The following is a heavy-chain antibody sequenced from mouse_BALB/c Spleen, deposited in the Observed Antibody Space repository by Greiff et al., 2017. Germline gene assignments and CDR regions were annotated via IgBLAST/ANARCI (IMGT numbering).Heavy chain of an antibody. CDR2: ISSGGST. V-gene: IGHV5-6-5*01. CDR3: ARDRYFDY. D-gene: IGHD2-14*01. Sequence: DVMLVESGGGLVKPGGSLKLSCAASGFTFSSYAMSWVRQTPEKRLEWVASISSGGSTYYPDSVKGRFTISRDNARNILYLQMSSLRSEDTAMYYCARDRYFDYWGQGTTLTVSS. J-gene: IGHJ2*01. CDR1: GFTFSSYA.